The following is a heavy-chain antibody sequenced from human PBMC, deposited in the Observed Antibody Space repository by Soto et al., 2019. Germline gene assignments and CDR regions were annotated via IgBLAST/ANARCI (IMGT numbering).Heavy chain of an antibody. J-gene: IGHJ4*02. V-gene: IGHV3-48*02. D-gene: IGHD6-13*01. CDR1: GFTFSSYS. Sequence: GGSLRLSCAASGFTFSSYSMNWVRQAPGKGLEWVSYIYISSSTIYYADSVKGRFTISRDNAKNSLYLQMNSLRDEDTAVYYCARDPYSSSWHDYWGQGTLVTVSS. CDR3: ARDPYSSSWHDY. CDR2: IYISSSTI.